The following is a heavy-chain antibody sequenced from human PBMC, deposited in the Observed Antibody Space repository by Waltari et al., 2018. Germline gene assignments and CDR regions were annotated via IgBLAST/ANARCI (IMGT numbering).Heavy chain of an antibody. J-gene: IGHJ6*02. D-gene: IGHD1-1*01. CDR2: SIPMFNTS. V-gene: IGHV1-69*05. CDR3: ARTLPPDNKSWHYYFGMDV. Sequence: QVQLVQSGAEAKKPGSSVKVSCKSSGGTFANYAISWVRQAPGQGVEGMGGSIPMFNTSNYAQKFKDRVTITKDESTTTAFMELSGLRFDDTAIYYCARTLPPDNKSWHYYFGMDVWGQGTTVTVSS. CDR1: GGTFANYA.